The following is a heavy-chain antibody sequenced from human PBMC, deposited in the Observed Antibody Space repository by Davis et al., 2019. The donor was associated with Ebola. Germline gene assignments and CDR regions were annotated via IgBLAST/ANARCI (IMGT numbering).Heavy chain of an antibody. V-gene: IGHV3-21*01. Sequence: GESLKISCAASGFTFSSYSMNWVRQAPGKGLEWVSSISSSSSYIYYADSVKGRFTISRDNAKNSLYLQMNSLRAEDTAVYYCARDRVVVAATPLDYWGQGTLVTVSS. CDR2: ISSSSSYI. CDR3: ARDRVVVAATPLDY. CDR1: GFTFSSYS. D-gene: IGHD2-15*01. J-gene: IGHJ4*02.